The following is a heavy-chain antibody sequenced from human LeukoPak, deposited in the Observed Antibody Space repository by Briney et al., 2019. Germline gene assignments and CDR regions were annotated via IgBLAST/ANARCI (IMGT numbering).Heavy chain of an antibody. D-gene: IGHD3-22*01. CDR3: ARDFRNFYDSSCYYRDFDS. Sequence: ASVKVSCKATSHISWVRQAPGQGVEWMGWIGSYEGDTYYALKFQGRVTVTTDTSPNTDSMAMRSLSAEDTAVYFGARDFRNFYDSSCYYRDFDSWGQGTLVTVSS. J-gene: IGHJ5*01. V-gene: IGHV1-18*01. CDR1: TSH. CDR2: IGSYEGDT.